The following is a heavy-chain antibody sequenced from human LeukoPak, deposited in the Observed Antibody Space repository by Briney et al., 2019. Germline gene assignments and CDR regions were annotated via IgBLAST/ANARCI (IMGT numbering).Heavy chain of an antibody. CDR3: AKGGLGCSSTSCFDY. D-gene: IGHD2-2*01. CDR1: GFTFSSYG. Sequence: GGSLRLSCAASGFTFSSYGMSWVRQAPGKGLEWVSAISGSGGSTYYADSVKGRFTISRDNSKNTLYLQMNSLRVEDTAVYYCAKGGLGCSSTSCFDYWGQGTLVTVSS. CDR2: ISGSGGST. J-gene: IGHJ4*02. V-gene: IGHV3-23*01.